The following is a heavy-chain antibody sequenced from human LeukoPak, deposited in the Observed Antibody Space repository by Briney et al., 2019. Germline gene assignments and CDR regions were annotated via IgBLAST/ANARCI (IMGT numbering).Heavy chain of an antibody. CDR1: GFTVSSNY. CDR2: IYSGGST. V-gene: IGHV3-53*01. J-gene: IGHJ6*03. D-gene: IGHD6-13*01. Sequence: PGGSLRLSCAASGFTVSSNYMSWVRQAPGKGLEWVSVIYSGGSTYYADSVKGRFTISRDNSKNTLYLQMNSLRAEDTAVYYCARGQSIAADPGYYMDVWGKGTTVTVSS. CDR3: ARGQSIAADPGYYMDV.